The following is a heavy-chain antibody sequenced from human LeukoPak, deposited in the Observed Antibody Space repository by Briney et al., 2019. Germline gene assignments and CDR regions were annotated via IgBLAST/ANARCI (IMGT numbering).Heavy chain of an antibody. CDR1: GFTFSDYY. CDR3: AMALTPGIAAAATGY. CDR2: ISSSGSTI. Sequence: GGSLRLSCAASGFTFSDYYMSWIRQAPGKGLEWVSYISSSGSTIYYADSVKGRFTISRDNAKNSLYLQMNSLRAEDTAVYYCAMALTPGIAAAATGYWGQGTLVTVSS. V-gene: IGHV3-11*01. D-gene: IGHD6-13*01. J-gene: IGHJ4*02.